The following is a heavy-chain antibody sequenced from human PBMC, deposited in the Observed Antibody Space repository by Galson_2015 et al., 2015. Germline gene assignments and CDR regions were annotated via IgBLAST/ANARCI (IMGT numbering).Heavy chain of an antibody. D-gene: IGHD2-2*03. CDR3: AKDLDIVVVPAAMVFDY. V-gene: IGHV3-30*18. CDR2: ISYDGSNK. Sequence: SLRLSCAASGFTFSSYGIHWVRQAPGKGLEWVAVISYDGSNKYYAESVKGRFTISRDNSKNTLYLQMNSLRAEDTAVYYCAKDLDIVVVPAAMVFDYWGQGTLVTVSS. J-gene: IGHJ4*02. CDR1: GFTFSSYG.